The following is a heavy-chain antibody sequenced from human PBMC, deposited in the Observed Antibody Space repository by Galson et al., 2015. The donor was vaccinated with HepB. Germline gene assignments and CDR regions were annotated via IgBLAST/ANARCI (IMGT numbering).Heavy chain of an antibody. CDR2: IYYSGST. D-gene: IGHD2-2*01. Sequence: SETLSLTCTVSGGSIISSRNYWGWIRQPPGKGLEWIGGIYYSGSTHYNPSLKSRLTLSVDTSKNQFSLKLRAVTAADTAVYYCARPHYCSRASCSAAFDYWGQGTLVTVSS. V-gene: IGHV4-39*01. CDR3: ARPHYCSRASCSAAFDY. CDR1: GGSIISSRNY. J-gene: IGHJ4*02.